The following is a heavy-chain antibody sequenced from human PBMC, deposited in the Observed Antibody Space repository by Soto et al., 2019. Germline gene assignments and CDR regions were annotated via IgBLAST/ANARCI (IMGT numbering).Heavy chain of an antibody. CDR1: GYTFTNYD. J-gene: IGHJ1*01. CDR3: VRLHYYGSGSWSH. D-gene: IGHD3-10*01. Sequence: QVQLVQSGAEVKKPGASVKVSCKASGYTFTNYDINWVRQATGQGLEWMGWLNPNNGHTGYAQRFQGRVTMTRDTSISTAYIELTSLTSEDTAVYYCVRLHYYGSGSWSHWGQGTLITVSS. CDR2: LNPNNGHT. V-gene: IGHV1-8*01.